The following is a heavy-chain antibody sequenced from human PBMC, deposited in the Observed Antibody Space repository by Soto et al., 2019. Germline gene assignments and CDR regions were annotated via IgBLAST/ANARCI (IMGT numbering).Heavy chain of an antibody. CDR3: ARGLGSSRLYYFDY. J-gene: IGHJ4*02. D-gene: IGHD1-26*01. CDR2: IYYSGST. Sequence: LSLTCTVSGGSISSGDYYWSWIRQPPGKGLEWIGYIYYSGSTYYNPSLKSRVTISVDTSKNQFSLKLSSVTAADTAVYYCARGLGSSRLYYFDYWGQGTLVTVSS. V-gene: IGHV4-30-4*01. CDR1: GGSISSGDYY.